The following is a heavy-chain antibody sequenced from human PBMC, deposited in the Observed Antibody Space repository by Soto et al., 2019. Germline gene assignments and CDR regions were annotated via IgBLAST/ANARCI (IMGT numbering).Heavy chain of an antibody. Sequence: EVQLVESGGGLVQPGGSLRLYCVASEFAFNDHYMDWVRQAPGKGLEWVGRTGNRANGYTTQYAASVEGRFTISRDESKDSLYLQMNSLKAEDAAVYYCTSPGFQSSGWFGHFQHWGQGTLVTVSA. CDR1: EFAFNDHY. J-gene: IGHJ1*01. V-gene: IGHV3-72*01. CDR2: TGNRANGYTT. D-gene: IGHD6-19*01. CDR3: TSPGFQSSGWFGHFQH.